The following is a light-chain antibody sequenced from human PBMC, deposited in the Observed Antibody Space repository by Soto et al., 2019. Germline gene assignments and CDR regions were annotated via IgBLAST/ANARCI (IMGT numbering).Light chain of an antibody. V-gene: IGKV1-8*01. J-gene: IGKJ1*01. CDR2: AAS. CDR1: QGISSY. CDR3: QHYNSYSEA. Sequence: AIRMTQSPSSFSGSAADRGTITCRASQGISSYLAWYQQKPGKAPKLLIYAASTLQSGVPSRFSGSGSGTDFTLIISSLQPDDFATYYCQHYNSYSEAFGQGTKVDIK.